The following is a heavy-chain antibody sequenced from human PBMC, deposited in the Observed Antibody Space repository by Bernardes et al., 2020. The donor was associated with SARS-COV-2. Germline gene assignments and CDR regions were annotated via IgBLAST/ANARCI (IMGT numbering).Heavy chain of an antibody. CDR2: TSYSGNT. V-gene: IGHV4-30-4*01. CDR1: GDSTSSAYDS. CDR3: ARGPTGGKVIISGGYYFHGMDV. Sequence: SETLSLTCTVSGDSTSSAYDSWNWLLQHPGKGLEWIGFTSYSGNTYYNPSLKSRVTISIDTSKNQFSLNLKSVTVADTGVYFCARGPTGGKVIISGGYYFHGMDVWGQGTTVTVSS. D-gene: IGHD3-3*01. J-gene: IGHJ6*02.